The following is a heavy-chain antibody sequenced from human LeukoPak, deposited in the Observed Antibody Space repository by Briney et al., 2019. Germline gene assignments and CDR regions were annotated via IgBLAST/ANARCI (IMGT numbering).Heavy chain of an antibody. V-gene: IGHV4-4*07. J-gene: IGHJ5*02. Sequence: PSETLSLTCTVSGGSITGHYWSWLRQPAGKELEWIGRIYTSGNTAYNPSLQSRVTLPVDTSKNQFSLKLSSVTATDTAVYFRARHSKNIPPDWFDPWGPGTLVIVSS. CDR1: GGSITGHY. D-gene: IGHD2-21*01. CDR3: ARHSKNIPPDWFDP. CDR2: IYTSGNT.